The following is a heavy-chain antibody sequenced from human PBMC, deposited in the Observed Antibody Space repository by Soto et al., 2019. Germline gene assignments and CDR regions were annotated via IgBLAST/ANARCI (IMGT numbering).Heavy chain of an antibody. J-gene: IGHJ4*02. CDR3: ARSPKPYYFAS. Sequence: SETLSLTCTVSGGSISSGGYYWSWIRQHPGKGLEWIGYIYYSGSTYYNPSLKSRVTISVETSKTQFSLNLSSVTAADTAVYYCARSPKPYYFASGAQGTLVTVPS. CDR1: GGSISSGGYY. V-gene: IGHV4-31*03. CDR2: IYYSGST.